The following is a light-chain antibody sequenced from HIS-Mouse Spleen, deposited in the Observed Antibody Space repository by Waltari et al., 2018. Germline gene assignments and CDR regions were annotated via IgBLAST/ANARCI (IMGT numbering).Light chain of an antibody. V-gene: IGKV3-11*01. CDR3: QQRSNWPT. J-gene: IGKJ5*01. CDR1: QSVSSY. Sequence: EIVLTQSPATLSLSPGDRATLSCRASQSVSSYLAWYQQKPGQAPRLLIYEASNRATGIPARFSGSGSGTDFTLTISSLEPEDFAVYYCQQRSNWPTFGQGTRLEIK. CDR2: EAS.